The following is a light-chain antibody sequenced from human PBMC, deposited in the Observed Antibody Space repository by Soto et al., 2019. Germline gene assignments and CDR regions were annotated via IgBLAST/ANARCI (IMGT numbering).Light chain of an antibody. CDR2: KAS. Sequence: DIQMTQSPSTLSAYEGDRVTITCRASQSISGWLAWYQQKPGKAPKLLIYKASSLESGVPSRFSGSGSGTEFTLTISSLQPDDFATYYCQQYSSYSTFGQGTKVEIK. J-gene: IGKJ1*01. CDR3: QQYSSYST. V-gene: IGKV1-5*03. CDR1: QSISGW.